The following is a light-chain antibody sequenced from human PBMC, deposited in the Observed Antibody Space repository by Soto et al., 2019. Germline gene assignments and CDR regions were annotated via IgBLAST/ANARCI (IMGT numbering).Light chain of an antibody. CDR1: SSNFGAGFD. CDR3: QSYDSRLRWV. V-gene: IGLV1-40*01. CDR2: GDT. J-gene: IGLJ2*01. Sequence: QLVLTQPPSVSGAPGQRVTISCTGSSSNFGAGFDVQWFQQFPGTAPKLLIYGDTIRPSGVPDRFSGSKSDTSASLAITGLQAEDEADYYCQSYDSRLRWVFGGGTKLTVL.